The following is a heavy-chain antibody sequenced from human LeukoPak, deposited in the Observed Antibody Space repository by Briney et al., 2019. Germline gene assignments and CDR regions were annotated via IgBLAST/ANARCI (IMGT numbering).Heavy chain of an antibody. CDR2: IIPIFGTA. CDR1: GGTFSSYA. CDR3: ARARWSIGYYYYYMDV. J-gene: IGHJ6*03. V-gene: IGHV1-69*05. D-gene: IGHD2-8*02. Sequence: SVKVSCKASGGTFSSYAISWVRQAPGQGLEWMGGIIPIFGTANYAQKFQGRVTSTTDESTSTAYMGLSSLRSEDTAVYYCARARWSIGYYYYYMDVWGKETTVTVSS.